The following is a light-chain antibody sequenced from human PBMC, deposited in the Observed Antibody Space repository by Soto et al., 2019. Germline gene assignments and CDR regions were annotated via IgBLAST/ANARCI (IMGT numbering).Light chain of an antibody. CDR1: QSISSH. J-gene: IGKJ4*01. V-gene: IGKV3-15*01. CDR2: GAS. CDR3: QQYSYWPRA. Sequence: PGERATLSCRASQSISSHLAWFQQKPGQAPRLLVYGASTRATGVPARFSGSGSGTEFTLTISSLQSEDFAVYYCQQYSYWPRAFGGGTKVEIK.